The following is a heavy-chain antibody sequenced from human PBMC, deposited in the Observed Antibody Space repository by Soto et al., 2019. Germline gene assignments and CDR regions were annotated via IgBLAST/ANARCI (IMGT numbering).Heavy chain of an antibody. CDR3: AKGPPRSGTFDY. CDR1: GFTFSSYA. J-gene: IGHJ4*02. V-gene: IGHV3-23*01. CDR2: ISGSGGST. Sequence: PRLSCAASGFTFSSYAMSWVRQAPGKGLEWVSAISGSGGSTYYADSVKGRFTISRDNSKNTLYLQMNSLRAEDTAVYYCAKGPPRSGTFDYWGQGTLVTVSS.